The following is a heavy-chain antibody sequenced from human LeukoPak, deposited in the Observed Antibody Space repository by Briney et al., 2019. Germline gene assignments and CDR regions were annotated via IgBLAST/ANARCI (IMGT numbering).Heavy chain of an antibody. J-gene: IGHJ4*02. CDR3: ARQSDPHDGFGY. CDR2: IYYSGST. D-gene: IGHD1-1*01. CDR1: GGSISSYY. Sequence: SETLSLTCTVSGGSISSYYWSWIRQPPGKGLEWIGYIYYSGSTNYNPSLKSRVTISVDTSKNQFSLKLSSMTAADTAVYYCARQSDPHDGFGYWGQGTLVTVSS. V-gene: IGHV4-59*08.